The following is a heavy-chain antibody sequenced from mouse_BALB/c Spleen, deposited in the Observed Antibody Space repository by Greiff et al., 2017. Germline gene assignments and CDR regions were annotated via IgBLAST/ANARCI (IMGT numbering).Heavy chain of an antibody. CDR3: ARHKTDAMDY. Sequence: EVQLVESGGDLVKPGGSLKLSCAASGFTFSSYGMSWVRQTPDKRLEWVATISSGGSYTYYPDSVKGRFTISRDNAKNTLYLQMSSLKSEDTAMYYCARHKTDAMDYWGQGTSVTVSS. CDR2: ISSGGSYT. V-gene: IGHV5-6*01. CDR1: GFTFSSYG. J-gene: IGHJ4*01.